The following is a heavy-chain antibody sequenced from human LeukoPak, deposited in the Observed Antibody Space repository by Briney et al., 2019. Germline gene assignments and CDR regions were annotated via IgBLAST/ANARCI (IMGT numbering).Heavy chain of an antibody. J-gene: IGHJ4*02. Sequence: GGSLRLSCAASGFTFSSYAMHWVRQAPGKGLEWVAVISYDGSNKYYADSVKGRLTISRDNSKNTLYLQMNSLRAEDTAVYYCARASTGEAYYFDYWGQGTLVTVSS. D-gene: IGHD4-11*01. V-gene: IGHV3-30-3*01. CDR1: GFTFSSYA. CDR2: ISYDGSNK. CDR3: ARASTGEAYYFDY.